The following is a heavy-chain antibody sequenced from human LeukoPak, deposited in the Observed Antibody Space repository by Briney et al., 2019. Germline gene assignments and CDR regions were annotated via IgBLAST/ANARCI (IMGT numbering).Heavy chain of an antibody. Sequence: SETLSLTCDVSGASISDSPYYWGWIRQSPGKGLEWIGSVLYSGTTHYNPSLKNRVSVSVDTSKNQFSLRLSSVTAADTAVYYCARGLSRLPSGGYWGQGTLVTVSS. J-gene: IGHJ4*02. CDR1: GASISDSPYY. V-gene: IGHV4-39*01. D-gene: IGHD2-15*01. CDR3: ARGLSRLPSGGY. CDR2: VLYSGTT.